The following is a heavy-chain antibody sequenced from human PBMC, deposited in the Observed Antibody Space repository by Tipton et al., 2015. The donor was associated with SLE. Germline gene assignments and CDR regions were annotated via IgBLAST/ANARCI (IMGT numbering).Heavy chain of an antibody. D-gene: IGHD6-6*01. J-gene: IGHJ3*02. Sequence: TLSLTCIVSGDSISSSSYYWSWIRQPPGKGLEWIGYIYYSGSTNYNPSLKSRVTISVDTSKNQFSLKLSSVTAADTAVYYCARDSREGSSSLIDAFDIWGQGTMVTVSS. CDR1: GDSISSSSYY. CDR2: IYYSGST. CDR3: ARDSREGSSSLIDAFDI. V-gene: IGHV4-61*01.